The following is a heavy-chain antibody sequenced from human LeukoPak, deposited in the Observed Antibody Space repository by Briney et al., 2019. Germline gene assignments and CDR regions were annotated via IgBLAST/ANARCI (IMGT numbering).Heavy chain of an antibody. Sequence: GGSLRLSCAASGFTFSSYDMHWVRQATGKGLEWVSAIGTAGDTYYPGSVKGRFTISTDTPRNTLYLQMNSLRTEDTAVYYCAKASGGNFYGLDVWGQGITVTVSS. CDR1: GFTFSSYD. CDR3: AKASGGNFYGLDV. V-gene: IGHV3-13*01. J-gene: IGHJ6*02. CDR2: IGTAGDT. D-gene: IGHD2-15*01.